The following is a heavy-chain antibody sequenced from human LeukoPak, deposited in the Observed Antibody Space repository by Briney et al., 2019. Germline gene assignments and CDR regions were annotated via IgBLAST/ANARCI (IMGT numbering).Heavy chain of an antibody. D-gene: IGHD3-22*01. Sequence: GGSLRLSCAASGFTASSNYMSWVRQAPGKGLEWVSVIYSGGSTYYADSVNGRFTISRDNSKNTLYLQMNSLRAEDTAVYYCARSRYYDGSGYPYYFDYWGQGTLVTVSS. CDR3: ARSRYYDGSGYPYYFDY. J-gene: IGHJ4*02. CDR2: IYSGGST. V-gene: IGHV3-53*01. CDR1: GFTASSNY.